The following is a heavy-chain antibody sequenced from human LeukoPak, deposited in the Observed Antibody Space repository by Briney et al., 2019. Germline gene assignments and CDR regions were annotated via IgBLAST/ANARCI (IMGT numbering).Heavy chain of an antibody. CDR1: RFTFSNYV. D-gene: IGHD3-9*01. Sequence: GGSLRLSCAASRFTFSNYVMHWVRQAPGQGLEWVAFIHYDGSNKYYADSVKGRFTISRDNSKNTLYLQMNSLRAEDTAVYFCAKLRGAQLRYFDVDYWGQGTLVTVSS. V-gene: IGHV3-30*02. CDR3: AKLRGAQLRYFDVDY. J-gene: IGHJ4*02. CDR2: IHYDGSNK.